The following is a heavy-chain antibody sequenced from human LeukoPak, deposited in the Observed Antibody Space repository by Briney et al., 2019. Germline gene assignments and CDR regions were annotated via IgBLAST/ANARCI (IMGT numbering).Heavy chain of an antibody. J-gene: IGHJ6*03. CDR2: ISYDGSNK. CDR3: ARDGRELLYYYHYMDV. Sequence: GGSLRPSCAASGFTFSSYAMHWVRQAPGKGLEWVAVISYDGSNKYYADSVKGRFTISRDNSKNTLYLQMNSLRAEDTAVYYCARDGRELLYYYHYMDVWGKGTTVTVSS. CDR1: GFTFSSYA. D-gene: IGHD1-26*01. V-gene: IGHV3-30*04.